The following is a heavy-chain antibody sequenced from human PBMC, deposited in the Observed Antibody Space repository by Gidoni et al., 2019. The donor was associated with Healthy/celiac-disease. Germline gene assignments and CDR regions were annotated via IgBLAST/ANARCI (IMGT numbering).Heavy chain of an antibody. CDR1: GGSISSSSYY. CDR3: AITDGSGNTGTRRFDY. V-gene: IGHV4-39*01. CDR2: IYYSGST. Sequence: QLQLQESGPGLVKPSETLSLTCTVSGGSISSSSYYWGWIRQPPGKGLEWIGSIYYSGSTYYNPSLKSRVTISVDTSKNQFSLKLSSVTAADTAVYYCAITDGSGNTGTRRFDYWGQGTLVTVSS. D-gene: IGHD3-10*01. J-gene: IGHJ4*02.